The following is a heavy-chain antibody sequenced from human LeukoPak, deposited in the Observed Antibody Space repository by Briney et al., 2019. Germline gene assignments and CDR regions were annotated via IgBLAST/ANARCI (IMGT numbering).Heavy chain of an antibody. J-gene: IGHJ4*02. D-gene: IGHD3-22*01. V-gene: IGHV3-21*01. CDR2: FGTRSTSI. CDR1: GFSFSGYS. Sequence: GGSLRLSCTASGFSFSGYSMNWIRQAPGKGLEWVSSFGTRSTSIYHAGSVKGRFAISRDNAKNLLYLQMNSLRAEDTALYYCAREVSEGFDFWGQGTLVTVSS. CDR3: AREVSEGFDF.